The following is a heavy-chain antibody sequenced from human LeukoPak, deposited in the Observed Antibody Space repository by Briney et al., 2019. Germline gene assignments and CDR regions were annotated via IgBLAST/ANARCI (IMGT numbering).Heavy chain of an antibody. J-gene: IGHJ4*02. Sequence: SETLSLTCTVSGASVSSNSYHWSWIRQAPGEGLEWIGHSGNSDYKPSLKSRITMSTDTSNNRFSLNLVSVTAADTAVYYCATYYVGAGGRGHWGPGTLVTVSS. CDR3: ATYYVGAGGRGH. CDR2: HSGNS. D-gene: IGHD3-16*01. CDR1: GASVSSNSYH. V-gene: IGHV4-61*03.